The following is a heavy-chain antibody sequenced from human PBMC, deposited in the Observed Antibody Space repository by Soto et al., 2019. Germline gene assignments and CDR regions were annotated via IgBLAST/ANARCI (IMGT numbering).Heavy chain of an antibody. CDR1: GGSISSSDYY. CDR2: IYYSGSA. D-gene: IGHD4-17*01. CDR3: ATMGTPVTGLYYFDY. J-gene: IGHJ4*02. Sequence: SETLSLTCSVSGGSISSSDYYWGWIRQPPGKGLEWIGNIYYSGSASYNPSLKSRVTISVDTSKNQFSLKLSSVTAADTAVYYCATMGTPVTGLYYFDYWGQGTLVTVSS. V-gene: IGHV4-39*07.